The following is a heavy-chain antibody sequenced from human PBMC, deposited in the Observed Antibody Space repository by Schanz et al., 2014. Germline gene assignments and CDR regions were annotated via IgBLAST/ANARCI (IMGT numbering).Heavy chain of an antibody. V-gene: IGHV1-2*02. J-gene: IGHJ4*02. CDR1: GYTFTSYY. CDR3: AKDRMGASYYFDY. Sequence: QVQLVQSGSEVKKPGASVKVSCKSSGYTFTSYYMHWMRQAPGQGLEWMGWINPNTGGTKYAQKFQGRVTMTRDTGINTVYMELSRLTSYDTAVYYCAKDRMGASYYFDYWGQGTLVAVST. D-gene: IGHD3-16*01. CDR2: INPNTGGT.